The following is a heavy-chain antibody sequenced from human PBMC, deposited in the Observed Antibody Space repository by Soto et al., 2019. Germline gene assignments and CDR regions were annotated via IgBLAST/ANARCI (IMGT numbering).Heavy chain of an antibody. J-gene: IGHJ4*02. CDR2: IKQDGSEK. V-gene: IGHV3-7*01. CDR1: GFTFSNYW. CDR3: ARETYYDFWSGYYYFDY. Sequence: PGGSLRLSCAASGFTFSNYWMSWVRQAPGKGLEWVANIKQDGSEKYYVDSVKGRFTISRDNAKNSLYLQMNSLRAEDTAVYYCARETYYDFWSGYYYFDYWGQGTLVTVSS. D-gene: IGHD3-3*01.